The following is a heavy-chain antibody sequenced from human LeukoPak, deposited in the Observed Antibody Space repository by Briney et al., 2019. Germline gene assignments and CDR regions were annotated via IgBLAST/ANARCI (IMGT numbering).Heavy chain of an antibody. CDR1: GYTFTGYY. CDR2: INPNSGGT. CDR3: ARDSGGDYSWFDP. J-gene: IGHJ5*02. D-gene: IGHD2-21*02. Sequence: GASVKVSCKASGYTFTGYYMHWVRQAPGQGLEWMGWINPNSGGTNYAQKFQGRVTITRNTSISTAYMELSSLRSEDTAVYYCARDSGGDYSWFDPWGQGTLVTVSS. V-gene: IGHV1-2*02.